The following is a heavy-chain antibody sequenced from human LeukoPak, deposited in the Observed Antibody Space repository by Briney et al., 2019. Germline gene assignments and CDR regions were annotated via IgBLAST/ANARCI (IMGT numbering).Heavy chain of an antibody. CDR1: GFTSSSYS. Sequence: GGSLRLSCAASGFTSSSYSMNWVRQAPGKGLEWVSSITYSSTYIYYADSVKGRFTISRDNAKTSLYLQMNSLRAEDTAVYYCARDTTLNDYWGQGTLVTVSS. D-gene: IGHD5-24*01. CDR3: ARDTTLNDY. J-gene: IGHJ4*02. CDR2: ITYSSTYI. V-gene: IGHV3-21*01.